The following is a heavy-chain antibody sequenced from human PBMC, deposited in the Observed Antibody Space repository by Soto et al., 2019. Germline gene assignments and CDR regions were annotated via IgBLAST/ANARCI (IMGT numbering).Heavy chain of an antibody. CDR1: GYSFTSYW. CDR3: ARRVAAAGTDYYYLDV. D-gene: IGHD6-13*01. CDR2: IYPGDSDT. Sequence: GESLKISCKGSGYSFTSYWIGWVRQMPGKGLEWMGIIYPGDSDTRYSPSFQGQVTISADKSISTAYLQWSSLKASDTAMYYCARRVAAAGTDYYYLDVWGKGTTVTVA. J-gene: IGHJ6*03. V-gene: IGHV5-51*01.